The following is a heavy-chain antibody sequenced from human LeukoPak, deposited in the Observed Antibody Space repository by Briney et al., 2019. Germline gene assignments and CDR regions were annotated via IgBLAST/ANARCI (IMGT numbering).Heavy chain of an antibody. CDR3: ARRSPSPPQTGYYDSSGYYYFDY. CDR1: GGSISSSSYY. J-gene: IGHJ4*02. Sequence: SETLSLTCTVSGGSISSSSYYWGWIRQPPGKGLEWIGSIYYSGSTYYNPSLKSRVTMSVDTSKNQFSLKLSSVTAADTAVYYCARRSPSPPQTGYYDSSGYYYFDYWGQGTLVTVSS. CDR2: IYYSGST. V-gene: IGHV4-39*01. D-gene: IGHD3-22*01.